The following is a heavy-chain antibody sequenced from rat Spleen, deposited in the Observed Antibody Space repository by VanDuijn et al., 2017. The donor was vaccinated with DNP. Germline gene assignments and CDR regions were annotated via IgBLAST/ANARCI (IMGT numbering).Heavy chain of an antibody. V-gene: IGHV5-22*01. CDR3: ARHVLPLRVWDY. CDR2: ISYDGGRT. J-gene: IGHJ2*01. CDR1: GFPFNKYW. D-gene: IGHD1-4*01. Sequence: EVQLVESGGDLVQPGRSLKLSCVASGFPFNKYWMTWVRQAPTKGLEWVAYISYDGGRTYNGDSVKGRFTISRDNAKNTLYLQMNSLRSEDTATYYCARHVLPLRVWDYWGQGVMVTVSS.